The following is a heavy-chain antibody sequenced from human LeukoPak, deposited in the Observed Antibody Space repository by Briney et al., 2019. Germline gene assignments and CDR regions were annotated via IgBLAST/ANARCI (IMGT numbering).Heavy chain of an antibody. D-gene: IGHD3-9*01. J-gene: IGHJ5*02. CDR2: INPNSGGT. CDR3: ARDLRYPFGGFDP. Sequence: ASVKVSCKASGYTFTGYYMHWVRQAPGQGLEXXGWINPNSGGTNYAQKFQGRVTMTRDTSISTAYMELSRLRSDDTAVYYCARDLRYPFGGFDPWGQGTLVTVSS. V-gene: IGHV1-2*02. CDR1: GYTFTGYY.